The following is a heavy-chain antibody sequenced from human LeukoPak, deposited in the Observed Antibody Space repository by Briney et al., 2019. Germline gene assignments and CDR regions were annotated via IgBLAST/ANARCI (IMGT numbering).Heavy chain of an antibody. V-gene: IGHV1-2*02. D-gene: IGHD2-2*01. CDR3: ARDGPCSSASCQNFDY. J-gene: IGHJ4*02. Sequence: GTLKVSCKASGYTFTYYYMHWGRQAPGHGLEWMGWINPNSGATIFAQKFQGRVTMTRDTSISTAYLQLSRLTSDDTAVYYCARDGPCSSASCQNFDYWGQGTLVTVHS. CDR1: GYTFTYYY. CDR2: INPNSGAT.